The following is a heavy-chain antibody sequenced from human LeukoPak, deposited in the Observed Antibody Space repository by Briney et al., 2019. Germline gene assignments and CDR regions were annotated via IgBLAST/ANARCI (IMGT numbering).Heavy chain of an antibody. CDR1: GGSISTYY. V-gene: IGHV4-59*01. CDR3: ARGGGYASPIGY. Sequence: SETLSLTCTLSGGSISTYYWIWLRQPPGKGLEWSGYIYHSGSTKYNPSLKSRVTISVDTSKNHFSLKLSSVTAADTAVYYCARGGGYASPIGYWGQGALVTVSS. D-gene: IGHD5-12*01. J-gene: IGHJ4*02. CDR2: IYHSGST.